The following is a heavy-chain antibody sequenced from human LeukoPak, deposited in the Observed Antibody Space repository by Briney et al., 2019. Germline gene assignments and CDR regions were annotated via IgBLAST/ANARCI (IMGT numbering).Heavy chain of an antibody. CDR2: IIPIFGTA. CDR3: AREGRYSSRFNYYYYYMDV. Sequence: SVKVSCKASGGTFSSYAISWVRQAPGQGLEWMGGIIPIFGTANYAQKFQGRVTITADESTSTAYMELSSLRSEDTAVYYCAREGRYSSRFNYYYYYMDVWGKGTTVTVSS. J-gene: IGHJ6*03. V-gene: IGHV1-69*13. D-gene: IGHD6-13*01. CDR1: GGTFSSYA.